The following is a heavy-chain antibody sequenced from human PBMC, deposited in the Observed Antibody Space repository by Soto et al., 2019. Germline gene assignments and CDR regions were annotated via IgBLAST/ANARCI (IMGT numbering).Heavy chain of an antibody. Sequence: GGSLRLSFAASGFTFSSYPMTWSRHAPGEVLDXVSAISGLGGRTFYADSVKGRFTISRDTSKNTLYLRMNSLRAEDTAIYYCANDRTTCYYDTLFDPWGQGTLVTVSS. V-gene: IGHV3-23*01. CDR1: GFTFSSYP. CDR2: ISGLGGRT. J-gene: IGHJ5*02. CDR3: ANDRTTCYYDTLFDP. D-gene: IGHD3-22*01.